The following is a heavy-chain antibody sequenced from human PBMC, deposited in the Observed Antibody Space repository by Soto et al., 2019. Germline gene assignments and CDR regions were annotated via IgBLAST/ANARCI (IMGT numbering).Heavy chain of an antibody. CDR3: ARDTGGSYDY. D-gene: IGHD1-26*01. CDR2: TRDKPNNYAA. J-gene: IGHJ4*02. Sequence: GQLVQSGGGLVQPGGSLRLSCTASGFAFDDYYMDWVHQVPGKGLEWIGRTRDKPNNYAAEYVASVKGRFTISRDASKDSMYLQMNTVKTEDTAVYYCARDTGGSYDYWGQGALVIVSS. CDR1: GFAFDDYY. V-gene: IGHV3-72*01.